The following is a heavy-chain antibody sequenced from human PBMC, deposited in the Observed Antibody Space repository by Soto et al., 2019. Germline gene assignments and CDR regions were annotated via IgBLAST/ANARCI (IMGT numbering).Heavy chain of an antibody. J-gene: IGHJ6*02. CDR2: IYYSGST. CDR3: ARELGEGVYHYYYGMDV. CDR1: GGSISSYY. Sequence: SETLSLTCTVSGGSISSYYWSWIRQPPGKGLEWIGFIYYSGSTNYNPSLKSRVTISVDTSKNQFSLKLSSVTAADTAVYYCARELGEGVYHYYYGMDVWGQGTKVTVSS. V-gene: IGHV4-59*01. D-gene: IGHD3-16*01.